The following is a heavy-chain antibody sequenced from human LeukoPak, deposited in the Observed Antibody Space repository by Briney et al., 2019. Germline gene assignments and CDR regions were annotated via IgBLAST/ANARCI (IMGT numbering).Heavy chain of an antibody. CDR1: GFTFSSYS. CDR2: ISSSSSYI. D-gene: IGHD1-26*01. V-gene: IGHV3-21*01. J-gene: IGHJ4*02. CDR3: ARAMPIVGATYLDY. Sequence: GGSLRLSWAASGFTFSSYSMNWVRQAPGKGLEWVSSISSSSSYIYYADSVKGRFTITRDNAKNSLYLQMNSLRAEDTAVYYCARAMPIVGATYLDYWGQGTLVTVSS.